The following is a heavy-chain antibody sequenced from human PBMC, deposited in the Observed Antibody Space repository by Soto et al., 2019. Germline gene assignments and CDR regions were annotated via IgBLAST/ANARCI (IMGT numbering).Heavy chain of an antibody. CDR2: ISYDGSNK. CDR3: AKVIAARWSGMDV. CDR1: GFTFSSYG. V-gene: IGHV3-30*18. J-gene: IGHJ6*02. Sequence: SCKASGFTFSSYGMHWVRQAPGKGLEWVAVISYDGSNKYYADSVKGRFTISRDNSKNTLYLQMNSLRAEDTAVYYCAKVIAARWSGMDVWGQGTTVTVSS. D-gene: IGHD6-6*01.